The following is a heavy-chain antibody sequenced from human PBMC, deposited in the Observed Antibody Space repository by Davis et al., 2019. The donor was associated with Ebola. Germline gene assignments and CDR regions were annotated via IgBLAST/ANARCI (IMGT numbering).Heavy chain of an antibody. V-gene: IGHV3-21*01. CDR3: ARRADY. CDR2: ISGSGDDT. J-gene: IGHJ4*02. CDR1: GFTFGNYV. Sequence: GESLKIFCAASGFTFGNYVMSWVRQVPGKGLEWVSMISGSGDDTSHADSVKGRFTISRDNAKNSLYLQMNSLRAEDTAVYYCARRADYWGQGTLVTVSS.